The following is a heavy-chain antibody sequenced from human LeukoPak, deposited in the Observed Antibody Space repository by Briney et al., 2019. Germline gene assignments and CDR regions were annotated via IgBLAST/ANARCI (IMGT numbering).Heavy chain of an antibody. CDR3: ARENDRYGRIDY. J-gene: IGHJ4*02. CDR2: VSYSGST. CDR1: GGSISSYY. V-gene: IGHV4-59*01. D-gene: IGHD5-18*01. Sequence: SETLSLTCIVSGGSISSYYWSWVRQPPGKGLEWIGYVSYSGSTDYNPSLKSRVTISIDTSKNQFSLRLSSVTAADTAVYYCARENDRYGRIDYWGQGTLVTVSS.